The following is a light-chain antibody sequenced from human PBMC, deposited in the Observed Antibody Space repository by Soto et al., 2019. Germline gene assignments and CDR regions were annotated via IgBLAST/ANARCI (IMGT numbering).Light chain of an antibody. CDR2: EVS. CDR3: SSFTSSTTRV. V-gene: IGLV2-14*01. CDR1: SSDVGGYDY. Sequence: QYALTQPASVSGSPGQSITISCTGTSSDVGGYDYVSWYQQHPGKAPKLMISEVSNRPSGVSNRFSGSKSGNTASLTISGLQAEDEADYYCSSFTSSTTRVFGTGTKLTVL. J-gene: IGLJ1*01.